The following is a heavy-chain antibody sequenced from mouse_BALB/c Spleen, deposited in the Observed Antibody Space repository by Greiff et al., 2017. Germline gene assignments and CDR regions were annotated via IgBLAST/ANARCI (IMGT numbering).Heavy chain of an antibody. V-gene: IGHV3-2*02. CDR2: ISYSGST. J-gene: IGHJ2*01. CDR3: ARRAYGYLDY. D-gene: IGHD1-1*01. Sequence: EVQLQQSGPGLVKPSQSLSLTCTVTGYSITSDYAWNWIRQFPGNKLEWMGYISYSGSTSYNPSLKSRISITRDTSKNQFFLQLNSVTTEDTATYYCARRAYGYLDYWGQGTTLTVSS. CDR1: GYSITSDYA.